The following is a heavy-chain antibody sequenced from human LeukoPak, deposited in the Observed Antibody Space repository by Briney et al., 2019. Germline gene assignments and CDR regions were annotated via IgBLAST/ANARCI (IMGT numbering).Heavy chain of an antibody. D-gene: IGHD5-24*01. J-gene: IGHJ5*02. V-gene: IGHV3-30*03. CDR2: ISYDGNIK. CDR3: VRGVGVSRFNYFDP. CDR1: GFTFSSYG. Sequence: PGGSLRLSCAASGFTFSSYGMHWVRQAPGKGLEWVAVISYDGNIKYYADSVKGRFTISRDNSKNTLYLQMNSLRDDDTAVYYCVRGVGVSRFNYFDPWGQGTLVTVSS.